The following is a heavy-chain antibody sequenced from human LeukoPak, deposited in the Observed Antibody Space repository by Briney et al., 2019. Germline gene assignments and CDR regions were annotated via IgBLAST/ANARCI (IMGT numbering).Heavy chain of an antibody. Sequence: GSLRLSCAASGFTFDDYGMSWVRQAPGKGLEWVSGINWNGGSTGYADSVKGRFTISRDNSKNTLYVQMSSLRAEDTGVYFCATYTSASGIGYWGQGTLVTVSS. V-gene: IGHV3-20*04. CDR1: GFTFDDYG. J-gene: IGHJ4*02. CDR3: ATYTSASGIGY. CDR2: INWNGGST. D-gene: IGHD6-19*01.